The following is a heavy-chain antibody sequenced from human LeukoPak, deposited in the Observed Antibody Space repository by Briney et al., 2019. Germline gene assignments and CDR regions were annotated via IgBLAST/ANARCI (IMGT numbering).Heavy chain of an antibody. CDR1: GFTFSSHW. D-gene: IGHD6-13*01. CDR3: ARGIAGYSSSWPFDY. V-gene: IGHV3-74*01. J-gene: IGHJ4*02. Sequence: GGSLRLSCAASGFTFSSHWMHWVRQTPGKGLVWVSRINTDESKINHADSVKGRFTISRDNSKNTLYLQMNSLRAEDTAVYYCARGIAGYSSSWPFDYWGQGTLVTVSS. CDR2: INTDESKI.